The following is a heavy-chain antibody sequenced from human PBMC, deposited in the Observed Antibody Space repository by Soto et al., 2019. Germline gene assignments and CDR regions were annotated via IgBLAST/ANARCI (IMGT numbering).Heavy chain of an antibody. D-gene: IGHD2-15*01. V-gene: IGHV3-15*07. CDR1: DFYFNEAW. Sequence: EVQLVESAGGLVKPGGSLRLSCVASDFYFNEAWMNWVRQAPGEGLEWVGRIKTSAGGGATDYAAPVQGRFTISRDDSKNALYIHMNSLRTEDTAIYYCTTGSVEGIWGQGTTVTVSS. J-gene: IGHJ6*02. CDR2: IKTSAGGGAT. CDR3: TTGSVEGI.